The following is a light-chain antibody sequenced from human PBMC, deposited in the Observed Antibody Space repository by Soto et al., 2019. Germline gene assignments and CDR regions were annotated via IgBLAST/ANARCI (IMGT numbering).Light chain of an antibody. CDR2: AGS. Sequence: QSALTQPASVSGSPGQSITISCTGTSGDVGSYNLVSWYQQHPGKAPKLLIYAGSKRPSGVSNRFSGSKSGNTASLTISGLQPEDEAEYYCCSYAGTSTPVLFGGGTKLTVL. CDR1: SGDVGSYNL. J-gene: IGLJ2*01. CDR3: CSYAGTSTPVL. V-gene: IGLV2-23*01.